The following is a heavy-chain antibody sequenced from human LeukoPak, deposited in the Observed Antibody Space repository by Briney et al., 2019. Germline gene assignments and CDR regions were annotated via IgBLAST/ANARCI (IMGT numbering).Heavy chain of an antibody. CDR1: GGSISSYY. CDR3: ARGVWGSYRYPYFDY. J-gene: IGHJ4*02. Sequence: SETLSLTCTVSGGSISSYYWSWIRQPPGKGLEWIGYIYYSGSTNYNPSLKSRVTISVDPSKNQFFLKLSSVTAADTAVYYCARGVWGSYRYPYFDYWGQGTLVTVSS. V-gene: IGHV4-59*01. D-gene: IGHD3-16*02. CDR2: IYYSGST.